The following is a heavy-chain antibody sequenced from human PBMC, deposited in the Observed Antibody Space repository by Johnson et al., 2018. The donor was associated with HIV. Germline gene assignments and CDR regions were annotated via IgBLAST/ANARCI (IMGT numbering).Heavy chain of an antibody. V-gene: IGHV3-23*04. CDR2: IRYSGSST. J-gene: IGHJ3*01. CDR1: GFSFDSHA. D-gene: IGHD3-22*01. CDR3: AREISRYYYDYAAFDL. Sequence: MQLVESGGGVVQPGGSLRLSCAASGFSFDSHAINWVRQAPGKGLQWVSAIRYSGSSTYYADSVKGRFPISRDNSRSTVYLHMINLRADDTALYYCAREISRYYYDYAAFDLWGQWTTVTVSS.